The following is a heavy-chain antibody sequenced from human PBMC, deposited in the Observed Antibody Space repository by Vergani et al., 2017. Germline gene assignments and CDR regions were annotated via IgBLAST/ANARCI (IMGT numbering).Heavy chain of an antibody. CDR2: IYYSGST. D-gene: IGHD3-10*01. Sequence: QLQLQESGPGLVTPSETLSLTCTVSGGPISSSSYSWGWIRQPPGKGLEWIGSIYYSGSTYYNPSLECRGTISVDTSKNQFSLKLSSVTAADTAVYYCARDRVVRGVIDYWGQGTLVTVSS. J-gene: IGHJ4*02. CDR1: GGPISSSSYS. V-gene: IGHV4-39*07. CDR3: ARDRVVRGVIDY.